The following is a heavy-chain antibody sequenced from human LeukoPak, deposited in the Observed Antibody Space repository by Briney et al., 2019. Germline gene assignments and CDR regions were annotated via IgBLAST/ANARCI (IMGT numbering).Heavy chain of an antibody. CDR3: ARIVGASDY. V-gene: IGHV4-39*01. D-gene: IGHD1-26*01. J-gene: IGHJ4*02. CDR1: GGSISSSSYY. Sequence: KPSETLSLTCTVSGGSISSSSYYWGWIRQPPGKGLEWIGSIYYSGSTYYNPSLKSRVTISVDTSKNQFSLKLSSVTAADTAAYYCARIVGASDYWGQGTLVTVSS. CDR2: IYYSGST.